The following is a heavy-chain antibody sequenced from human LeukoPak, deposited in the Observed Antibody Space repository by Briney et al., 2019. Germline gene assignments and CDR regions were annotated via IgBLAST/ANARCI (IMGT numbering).Heavy chain of an antibody. Sequence: ASVKVSCKASGYTFTDYYMHWVRQAPGQGLEWMGWINPNSGGTKYAQKFQGNITMTRDTSISTAYMVLSRLRSDDTAVYYCARGPLYGSGTYWGQGTLVTVSS. V-gene: IGHV1-2*02. J-gene: IGHJ4*02. CDR1: GYTFTDYY. CDR2: INPNSGGT. D-gene: IGHD3-10*01. CDR3: ARGPLYGSGTY.